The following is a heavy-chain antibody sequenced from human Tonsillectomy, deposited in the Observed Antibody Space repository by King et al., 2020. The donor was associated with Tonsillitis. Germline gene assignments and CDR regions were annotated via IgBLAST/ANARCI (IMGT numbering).Heavy chain of an antibody. Sequence: VQLQQWGAGLLKPSETLSLTCGVYDGSLSDDYWTWIRQPPGKGLEWIGEINHSGSTDYNPSLKGRVTISLDTAKNLFSLRLSSVTAADTAVYYCAREIAYFDLWGRGTLVTVSS. CDR3: AREIAYFDL. CDR2: INHSGST. J-gene: IGHJ2*01. CDR1: DGSLSDDY. V-gene: IGHV4-34*01.